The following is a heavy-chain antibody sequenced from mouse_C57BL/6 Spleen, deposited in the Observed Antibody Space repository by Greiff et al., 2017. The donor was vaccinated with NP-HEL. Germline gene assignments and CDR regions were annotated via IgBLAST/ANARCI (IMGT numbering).Heavy chain of an antibody. D-gene: IGHD2-3*01. J-gene: IGHJ2*01. Sequence: VQLQQSGPVLVKPGASVKMSCKASGYTFTDYYMNWVKQSHGKSLEWIGVINPYNGGTSYNQKFKGKATLTVAKSSSTAYMELNSLTSEDSAVYDCARGGWGDGYPYYFDYWGQGTTLTVSS. CDR2: INPYNGGT. CDR3: ARGGWGDGYPYYFDY. CDR1: GYTFTDYY. V-gene: IGHV1-19*01.